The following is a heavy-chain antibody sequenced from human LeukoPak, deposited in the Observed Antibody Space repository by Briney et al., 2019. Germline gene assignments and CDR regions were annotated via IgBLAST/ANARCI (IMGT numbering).Heavy chain of an antibody. CDR2: LNPNSGDT. V-gene: IGHV1-8*03. J-gene: IGHJ3*02. D-gene: IGHD6-13*01. CDR3: AIGYSSSWADAFDI. Sequence: GASVKVSCKASGYTFTSYGISWVRQATGQGLEWMGWLNPNSGDTGYAQKFQGRVTIIRNTSISTVYMEMSSLRSEDTAVYYCAIGYSSSWADAFDIWGQGTMLTVSS. CDR1: GYTFTSYG.